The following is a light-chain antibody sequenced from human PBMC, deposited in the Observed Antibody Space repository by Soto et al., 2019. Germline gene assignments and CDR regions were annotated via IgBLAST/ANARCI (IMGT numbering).Light chain of an antibody. CDR2: DAS. V-gene: IGKV1-33*01. Sequence: DIQMTQSPSSLSASLLDRVTITCQASQDVSNYLNWYQQKLGKAPKLLIYDASNLETGVPSRFSGSGSGTYFSFTISSLQPEDFATYYCQQYSNLITFGQGTKVDIK. CDR3: QQYSNLIT. J-gene: IGKJ1*01. CDR1: QDVSNY.